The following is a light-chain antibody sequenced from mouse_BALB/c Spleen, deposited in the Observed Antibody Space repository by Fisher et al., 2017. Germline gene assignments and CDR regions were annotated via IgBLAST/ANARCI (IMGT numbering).Light chain of an antibody. CDR2: STS. Sequence: IVLTQSPAIMSASLGERVTMTCTASSSVSSSYLHWYQQKPGSSPKLWIYSTSNLASGVPSRFSGSGSGTFYSLTISSVEAEDAADYYCHQWSSYPTFGGGTKLEI. CDR3: HQWSSYPT. CDR1: SSVSSSY. J-gene: IGKJ1*02. V-gene: IGKV4-74*01.